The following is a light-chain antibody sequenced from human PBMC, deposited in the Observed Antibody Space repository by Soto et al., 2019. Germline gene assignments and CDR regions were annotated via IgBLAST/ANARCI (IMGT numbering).Light chain of an antibody. V-gene: IGKV2-30*01. Sequence: DVVMTQSPLSLPITLGQPASISCRSSQSLVTNEGSTYLTWFQQRPGQSPRRLIYEVSNRDSGVPDRFSGSGSGTDFTLKISRVEAEDVGIYYCMQSTYWPTFGQGTRLEIK. J-gene: IGKJ5*01. CDR2: EVS. CDR3: MQSTYWPT. CDR1: QSLVTNEGSTY.